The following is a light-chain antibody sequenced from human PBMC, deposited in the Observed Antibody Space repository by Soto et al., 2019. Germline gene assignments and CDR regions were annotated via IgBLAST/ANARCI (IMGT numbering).Light chain of an antibody. CDR1: SSNIGSNT. V-gene: IGLV1-44*01. CDR2: SNN. CDR3: AAWDDSLSRAV. Sequence: QSVLTQPPSASGTPGQRVTISCSGSSSNIGSNTVNWYQQLPGTAPKLLIYSNNQRPSGVPDRFSGSKSGTSASLAISGLRSEDEAHYYCAAWDDSLSRAVFGGGTQLTVL. J-gene: IGLJ7*01.